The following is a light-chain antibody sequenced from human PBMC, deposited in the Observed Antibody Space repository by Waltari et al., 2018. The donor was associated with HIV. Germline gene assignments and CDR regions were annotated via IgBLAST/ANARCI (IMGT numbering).Light chain of an antibody. V-gene: IGLV2-23*01. CDR3: CSYAGSSNWV. CDR1: SSDVGNYNL. J-gene: IGLJ3*02. Sequence: QSALTQPASVSGSPGQSITISCTGSSSDVGNYNLVSWYQQHPGKAPKLMIYEGINRPSGVSNRCSGSKSGNTASLTISGLQAEDEADYYCCSYAGSSNWVFGGGTKLTVL. CDR2: EGI.